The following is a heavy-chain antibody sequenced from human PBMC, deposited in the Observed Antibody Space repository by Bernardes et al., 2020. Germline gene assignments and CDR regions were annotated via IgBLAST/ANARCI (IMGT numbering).Heavy chain of an antibody. V-gene: IGHV4-4*02. J-gene: IGHJ4*02. CDR3: ARETGAGTYQGYDY. CDR1: GGSITTTNW. Sequence: SETLSLTCDVSGGSITTTNWWTWVRQPPGQGLEWIGEIYHNGHTTYNPSPNSRVAMSVDRSNNQVSLYLRSVTAADTAVYYCARETGAGTYQGYDYWGQGILVTVSS. D-gene: IGHD3-16*01. CDR2: IYHNGHT.